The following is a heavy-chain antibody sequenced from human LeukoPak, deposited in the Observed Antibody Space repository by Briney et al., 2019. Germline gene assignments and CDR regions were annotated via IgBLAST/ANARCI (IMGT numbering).Heavy chain of an antibody. Sequence: GGSLRLSCAASGFTFSSYAMSWVRQAPGKGLEWVSAISGSGGSTYYADSVKGRFTISRDNSKNTLYLQMNSLRAEDTAVYYCAKLAGSLGCSGGSCSLSPFNWFDPWGQGTLVTVSS. CDR1: GFTFSSYA. V-gene: IGHV3-23*01. D-gene: IGHD2-15*01. CDR3: AKLAGSLGCSGGSCSLSPFNWFDP. CDR2: ISGSGGST. J-gene: IGHJ5*02.